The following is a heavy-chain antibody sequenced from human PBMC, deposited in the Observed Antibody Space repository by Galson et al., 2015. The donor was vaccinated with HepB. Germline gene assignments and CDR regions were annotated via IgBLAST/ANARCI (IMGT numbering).Heavy chain of an antibody. Sequence: SVKVSCKASGYTFTSYGISWVRQAPGQGLEWMGWISAYNGNTNYAQKLQGRVTMTTDTSTSTAYMELRSLRSDDTAVYYCARGCGELLYGGFGLYLPCMDVWGQGTTVTVSS. V-gene: IGHV1-18*04. CDR3: ARGCGELLYGGFGLYLPCMDV. J-gene: IGHJ6*02. CDR2: ISAYNGNT. CDR1: GYTFTSYG. D-gene: IGHD3-10*01.